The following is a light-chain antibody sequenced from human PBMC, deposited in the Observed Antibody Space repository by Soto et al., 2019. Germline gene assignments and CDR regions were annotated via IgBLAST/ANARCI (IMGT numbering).Light chain of an antibody. CDR1: SSNVGDNF. V-gene: IGLV1-51*01. J-gene: IGLJ3*02. CDR3: ATWDGSLSVVV. Sequence: QSVLTQPPSVSAAPGPRVTISCSGNSSNVGDNFVSWYQQPPEAAPKLLIYDNHKRPSGIPDRFSGSKSGTSATLGITGLQTGDEADYYCATWDGSLSVVVFGGGTKLTVL. CDR2: DNH.